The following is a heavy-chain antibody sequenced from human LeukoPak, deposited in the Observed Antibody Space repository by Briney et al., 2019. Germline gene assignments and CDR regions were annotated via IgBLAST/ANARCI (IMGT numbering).Heavy chain of an antibody. CDR1: GGTFSSYA. CDR2: IIPIFGTA. D-gene: IGHD3-22*01. Sequence: SVKVSCKASGGTFSSYAISWVRQAPGQGLEWMGGIIPIFGTANYAQKFQGRVTITADESTSTAYMELSSLRSEDTAVYYCARDFKYSSGYYYTNWFDPWGQGTLVTVSS. J-gene: IGHJ5*02. V-gene: IGHV1-69*13. CDR3: ARDFKYSSGYYYTNWFDP.